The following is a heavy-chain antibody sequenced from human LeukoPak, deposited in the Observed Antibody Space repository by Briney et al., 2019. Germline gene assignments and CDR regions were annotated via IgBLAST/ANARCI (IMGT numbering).Heavy chain of an antibody. J-gene: IGHJ4*02. D-gene: IGHD2-2*01. CDR1: GYTFTGYY. V-gene: IGHV1-2*06. Sequence: ASVKVSCKASGYTFTGYYMHWVRQAPGQGLEWMGRINPNSGGTNYAQKFQGRVTITRDTSISTAYMELSRLRSDDTAVYYCVSPYRCSSTSCYAFDYWGQGTLVTVSS. CDR3: VSPYRCSSTSCYAFDY. CDR2: INPNSGGT.